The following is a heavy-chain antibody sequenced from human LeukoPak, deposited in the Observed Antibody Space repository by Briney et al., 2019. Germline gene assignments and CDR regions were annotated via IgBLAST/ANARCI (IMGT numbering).Heavy chain of an antibody. CDR1: GGTFSSYA. J-gene: IGHJ3*02. CDR2: ISAYNGNT. CDR3: AREVAGAFDI. Sequence: ASVKVSFKASGGTFSSYAISWVRQAPGQGLEWMGWISAYNGNTNYAQKLQGRVTMTTDTSTSTAYMELRSLRSDDTAVYYCAREVAGAFDIWGQGTMVTVSS. V-gene: IGHV1-18*01.